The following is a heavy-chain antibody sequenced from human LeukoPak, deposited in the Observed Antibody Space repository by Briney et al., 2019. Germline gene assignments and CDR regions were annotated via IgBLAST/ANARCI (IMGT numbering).Heavy chain of an antibody. CDR1: GFDFSGLY. V-gene: IGHV3-73*01. J-gene: IGHJ4*02. D-gene: IGHD2-15*01. Sequence: PGGSLKLSCAASGFDFSGLYVHWVRQASGRGLEWVGLIRNKPNSYTTVYAASVKGRFTISRDDSKNTAYLQMNSLQAEDTAVYYCTRQECSGGSCSYVDFWGQGTLVTVSS. CDR2: IRNKPNSYTT. CDR3: TRQECSGGSCSYVDF.